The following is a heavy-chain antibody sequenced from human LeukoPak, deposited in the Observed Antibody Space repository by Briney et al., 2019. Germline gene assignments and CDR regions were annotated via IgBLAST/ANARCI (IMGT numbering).Heavy chain of an antibody. V-gene: IGHV4-4*07. CDR2: IYNSGGT. CDR3: ARTHCSSTSCHQFDY. D-gene: IGHD2-2*01. Sequence: KTSETLSLTCTVSGGSFSSYYWSWIRQPAGKGLDWIGRIYNSGGTNYNPSLKSRVTMSVDTSKNQFSLKVSSVTAADTAVYYCARTHCSSTSCHQFDYWGQGTLVTVSS. J-gene: IGHJ4*02. CDR1: GGSFSSYY.